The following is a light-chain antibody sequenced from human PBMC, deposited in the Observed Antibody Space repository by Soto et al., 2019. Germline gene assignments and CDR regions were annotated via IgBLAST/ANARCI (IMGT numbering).Light chain of an antibody. J-gene: IGKJ1*01. Sequence: EIVLTQSPATLSVSPGERATLSCRASQSVSSNLAWYQQKPGQAPRLLIYDASTRATDIPARFSGSGSGTEFTLTISSLQSEDFAVYYCQQYTNWRTFGQGTKVDIK. CDR1: QSVSSN. CDR2: DAS. V-gene: IGKV3-15*01. CDR3: QQYTNWRT.